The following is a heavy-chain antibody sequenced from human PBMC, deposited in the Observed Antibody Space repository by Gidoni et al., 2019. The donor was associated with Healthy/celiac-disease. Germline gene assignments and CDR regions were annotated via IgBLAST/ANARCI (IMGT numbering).Heavy chain of an antibody. V-gene: IGHV4-61*01. CDR2: IYYSGST. Sequence: QVQLQESGPGLVKHSETLSLTCTVSGGSVSSGSYYWSWIRQPPGKGLEWIGYIYYSGSTNYNPSLESRVTISVDTSKNQFSLKLSSVTAADTAVYYCATDYYDSSGYYIFDYWGQGTLVTVSS. CDR1: GGSVSSGSYY. J-gene: IGHJ4*02. CDR3: ATDYYDSSGYYIFDY. D-gene: IGHD3-22*01.